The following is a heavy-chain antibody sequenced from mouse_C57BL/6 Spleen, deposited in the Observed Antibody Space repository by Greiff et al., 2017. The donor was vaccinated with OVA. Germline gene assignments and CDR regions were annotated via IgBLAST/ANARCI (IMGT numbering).Heavy chain of an antibody. D-gene: IGHD2-1*01. Sequence: QVQLKQSGPELVKPGASVKISCKASGYAFSSSWMNWVKQRPGKGLEWIGRIYPGDGDTNYNGKFKGKATLTADKSSSTAYMQLSSLTSEDSAVYFCAQERYGNSYAMDYWGQGTSVTVSS. CDR2: IYPGDGDT. CDR3: AQERYGNSYAMDY. CDR1: GYAFSSSW. J-gene: IGHJ4*01. V-gene: IGHV1-82*01.